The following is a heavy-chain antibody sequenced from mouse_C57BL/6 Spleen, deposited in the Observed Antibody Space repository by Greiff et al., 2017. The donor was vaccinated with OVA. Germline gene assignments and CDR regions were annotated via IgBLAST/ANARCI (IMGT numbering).Heavy chain of an antibody. D-gene: IGHD2-4*01. V-gene: IGHV4-1*01. Sequence: GVDFSRYWMSWVRRAPGKGLEWIGEINPDSSTINYAPSLKDKFIISRDNAKNTLYLQMSKVRSEDTALYYWAGSIYYDYVWFAYWGQGTLVTVSA. CDR3: AGSIYYDYVWFAY. CDR2: INPDSSTI. J-gene: IGHJ3*01. CDR1: GVDFSRYW.